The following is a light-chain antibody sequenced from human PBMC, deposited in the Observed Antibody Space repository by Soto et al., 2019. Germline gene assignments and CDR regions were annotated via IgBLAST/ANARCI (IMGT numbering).Light chain of an antibody. CDR1: SSDVGSYHR. CDR2: EVS. Sequence: QSVLTQPAAVSGSPGQSITISCTGSSSDVGSYHRASWLHQHPVKAPKLMIYEVSKRPSGRSSRCSGSKSGNTASLTISGLQAEDEADYYCCSYARSSTPYAFGTGTNVTVL. J-gene: IGLJ1*01. V-gene: IGLV2-23*02. CDR3: CSYARSSTPYA.